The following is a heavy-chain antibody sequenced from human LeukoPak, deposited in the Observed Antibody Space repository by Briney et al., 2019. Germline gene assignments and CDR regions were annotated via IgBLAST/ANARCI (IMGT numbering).Heavy chain of an antibody. Sequence: GASVKVSCKASGGTFSSYAISCVRQAPGQGLEWMGGIIPIFGTANYAQKFQGRVTITADESTSTAYMELSSLRSEDTAVYYCASYHSSSWYRDAFDIWGQGTMVTVSS. CDR1: GGTFSSYA. CDR3: ASYHSSSWYRDAFDI. CDR2: IIPIFGTA. V-gene: IGHV1-69*13. J-gene: IGHJ3*02. D-gene: IGHD6-13*01.